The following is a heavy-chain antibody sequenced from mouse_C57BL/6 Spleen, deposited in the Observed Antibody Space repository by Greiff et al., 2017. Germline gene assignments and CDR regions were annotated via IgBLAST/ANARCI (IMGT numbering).Heavy chain of an antibody. V-gene: IGHV1-5*01. CDR2: IYPGNSDT. CDR1: GYTFTSYW. CDR3: TRGVYYDYQYFDV. D-gene: IGHD2-4*01. Sequence: EVQLQQSGTVLARPGASVKMSCKTSGYTFTSYWMHWVKQRPGQGLEWIGAIYPGNSDTSYNQKFKGKAKLTAVTSASTAYMELSSLTNEDSAVYYCTRGVYYDYQYFDVWGTGTTVTVSS. J-gene: IGHJ1*03.